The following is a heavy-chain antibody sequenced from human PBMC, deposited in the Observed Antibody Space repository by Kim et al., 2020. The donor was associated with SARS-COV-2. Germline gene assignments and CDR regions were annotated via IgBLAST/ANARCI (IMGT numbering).Heavy chain of an antibody. J-gene: IGHJ5*02. CDR2: INADNGNT. CDR3: ARGRELALIAQNADYNWFDP. D-gene: IGHD2-21*01. CDR1: GYTFTTYP. V-gene: IGHV1-3*01. Sequence: ASVKVSCKTSGYTFTTYPIHWVRQAPGQRLEWMGWINADNGNTRYSQRFQDRVTITRDTSASTAYMDLSSLRSEDTAVYYCARGRELALIAQNADYNWFDPWGQGTLVTVSS.